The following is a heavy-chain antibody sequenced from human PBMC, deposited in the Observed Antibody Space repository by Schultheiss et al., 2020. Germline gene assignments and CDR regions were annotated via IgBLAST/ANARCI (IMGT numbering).Heavy chain of an antibody. CDR2: IWYDGSNK. Sequence: GESLKISCAASGFTFSSYGMHWVRQAPGKGLEWVAVIWYDGSNKYYADSVKGRFTISRDNSKNTLYLQMNSLRAEDTAVYYCARRTTHYYYYYMDVWGKGTTVTVSS. V-gene: IGHV3-33*01. D-gene: IGHD2-2*01. CDR3: ARRTTHYYYYYMDV. J-gene: IGHJ6*03. CDR1: GFTFSSYG.